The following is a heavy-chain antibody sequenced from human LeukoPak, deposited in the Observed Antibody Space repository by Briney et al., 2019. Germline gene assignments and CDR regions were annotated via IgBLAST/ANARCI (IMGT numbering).Heavy chain of an antibody. D-gene: IGHD3-10*01. CDR2: ISGSGGSK. Sequence: PGGSLRLSCAASGFTFSSYAMNWVRQALGKGLERVSTISGSGGSKHYADSVEGRFTISRDNSKNTVYLQMNSLRAEDTAIYYCAKLTSASGAYGVDVWGQGTTVTVSS. J-gene: IGHJ6*02. CDR1: GFTFSSYA. V-gene: IGHV3-23*01. CDR3: AKLTSASGAYGVDV.